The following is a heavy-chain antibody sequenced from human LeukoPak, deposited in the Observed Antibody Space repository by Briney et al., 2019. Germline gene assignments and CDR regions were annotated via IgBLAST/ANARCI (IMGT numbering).Heavy chain of an antibody. CDR1: GGSIRSGSYY. J-gene: IGHJ5*02. CDR2: IYTSGST. D-gene: IGHD3-9*01. CDR3: ARDGLRYFEGFDP. V-gene: IGHV4-61*02. Sequence: SETLSLTCTVSGGSIRSGSYYWSWIRQPAGKGLEWIGRIYTSGSTNYNPSLKSRVTISVDTSKNQFSLKLSSVTAADTAVYYCARDGLRYFEGFDPWGQGTLVTVSS.